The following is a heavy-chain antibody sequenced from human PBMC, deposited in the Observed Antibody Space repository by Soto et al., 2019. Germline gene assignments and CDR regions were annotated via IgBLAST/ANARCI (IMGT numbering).Heavy chain of an antibody. V-gene: IGHV4-4*02. CDR1: GLSITSLKW. CDR3: ARVLRGWFDH. CDR2: ISHSGIT. J-gene: IGHJ5*02. Sequence: XEPLSPTYPVSGLSITSLKWWTWVRQPPVGGLERIGEISHSGITNYKASLKSRVTMSVDKTKKDVSLKLTSVTAADTAGYYCARVLRGWFDHWGQGTPVTVSS.